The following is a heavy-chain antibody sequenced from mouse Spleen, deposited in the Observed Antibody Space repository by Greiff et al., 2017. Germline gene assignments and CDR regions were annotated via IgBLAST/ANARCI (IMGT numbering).Heavy chain of an antibody. CDR1: GYAFSSSW. J-gene: IGHJ4*01. CDR2: IYPGDGDT. V-gene: IGHV1-82*01. CDR3: ARWRLHYAMDY. Sequence: QVQLQQSGAELVKPGASVKISCKASGYAFSSSWMNWVKQRPGKGLEWIGRIYPGDGDTNYNGKFKGKATLTADKSSSTAYMQLSSLTSEDSAVYFCARWRLHYAMDYWGQGTSVTVSS. D-gene: IGHD2-4*01.